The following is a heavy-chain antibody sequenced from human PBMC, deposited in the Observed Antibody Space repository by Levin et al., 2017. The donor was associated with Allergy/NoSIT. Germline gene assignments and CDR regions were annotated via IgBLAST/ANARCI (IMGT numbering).Heavy chain of an antibody. CDR2: IIPIFGTA. CDR1: GGTFSSYA. V-gene: IGHV1-69*13. J-gene: IGHJ6*02. CDR3: ARATDYYLRGGYGMDV. Sequence: SVKVSCKASGGTFSSYAISWVRQAPGQGLEWMGGIIPIFGTANYAQKFQGRVTITADESTSTAYMELSSLRSEDTAVYYCARATDYYLRGGYGMDVWGQGTTVTVSS. D-gene: IGHD3-10*02.